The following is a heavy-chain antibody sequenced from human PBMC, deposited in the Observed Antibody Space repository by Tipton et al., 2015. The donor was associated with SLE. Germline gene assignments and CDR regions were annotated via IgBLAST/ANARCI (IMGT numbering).Heavy chain of an antibody. Sequence: TLSLTCAVYGGSFSGYYWSWIRQSPGKGLEWIGEINYSGSTKYNPSLKSRVTISVDASKSQFSLKVNFMTAADTAVYYCATSLNYYDSSGPVGWGQGTIVTVSS. CDR2: INYSGST. CDR3: ATSLNYYDSSGPVG. V-gene: IGHV4-34*01. CDR1: GGSFSGYY. J-gene: IGHJ3*01. D-gene: IGHD3-22*01.